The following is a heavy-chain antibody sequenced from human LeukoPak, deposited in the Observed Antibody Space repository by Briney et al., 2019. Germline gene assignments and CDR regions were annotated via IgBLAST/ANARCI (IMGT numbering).Heavy chain of an antibody. V-gene: IGHV3-23*01. CDR2: ISGSGGST. CDR3: AKAGDSSGYYPYDDY. J-gene: IGHJ4*02. CDR1: GFTFSSYA. Sequence: GGSLRLSCAASGFTFSSYAMSWVRQAPGKGLEWVSAISGSGGSTYYADSVKGRFTISRDNSKNTLYLQMNSLRAEDTVVYYCAKAGDSSGYYPYDDYWGQGTLVTVSS. D-gene: IGHD3-22*01.